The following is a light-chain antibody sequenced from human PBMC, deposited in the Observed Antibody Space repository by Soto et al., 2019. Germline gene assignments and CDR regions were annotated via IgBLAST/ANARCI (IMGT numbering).Light chain of an antibody. CDR2: AAS. J-gene: IGKJ1*01. CDR1: QDISNW. V-gene: IGKV1-12*01. CDR3: QQYGA. Sequence: DIQMTQSPSSVSASVGDRVTITCRASQDISNWLAWYQQRPGKAPKLLISAASILQSGVPSRFSGSGSGTEFALTISSLQPDDFATYYCQQYGAFGQGTKVDIK.